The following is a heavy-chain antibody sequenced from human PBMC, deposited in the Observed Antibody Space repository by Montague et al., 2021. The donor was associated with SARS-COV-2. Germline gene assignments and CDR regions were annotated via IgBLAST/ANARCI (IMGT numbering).Heavy chain of an antibody. CDR1: GGSISSNSYY. V-gene: IGHV4-39*07. CDR2: IYYSGST. J-gene: IGHJ6*02. CDR3: ARVGRQQLVRLSGMDV. Sequence: SETLSLTCTVSGGSISSNSYYWGWIRQPPGKGLEWIGSIYYSGSTYYXXXLKSRVTISVDTSKNQFSLKLSSVTAADTAVYYCARVGRQQLVRLSGMDVWGQGTTVTVSS. D-gene: IGHD6-13*01.